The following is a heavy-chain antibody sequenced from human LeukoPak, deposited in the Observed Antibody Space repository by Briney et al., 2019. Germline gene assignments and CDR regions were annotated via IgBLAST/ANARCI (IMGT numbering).Heavy chain of an antibody. V-gene: IGHV1-8*01. CDR2: MNPNSGYT. Sequence: GASVKVSCKASGYTFTSYDINWVRQATGQGLEWMGWMNPNSGYTGYAQKFQGRVTMTRNTSISTAYMELSSLRSEDTAVYYCARVYGSGSRYYYYYYGMDVWGQGTTVTVSS. D-gene: IGHD3-10*01. J-gene: IGHJ6*02. CDR3: ARVYGSGSRYYYYYYGMDV. CDR1: GYTFTSYD.